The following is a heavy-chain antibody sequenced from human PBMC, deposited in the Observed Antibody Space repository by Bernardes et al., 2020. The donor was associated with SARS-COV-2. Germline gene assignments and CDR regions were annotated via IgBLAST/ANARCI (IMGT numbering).Heavy chain of an antibody. CDR2: INHSGST. D-gene: IGHD2-2*02. CDR3: ARGRRYCSSTSCYSSSLFDI. J-gene: IGHJ3*02. V-gene: IGHV4-34*01. CDR1: GGSFSGYY. Sequence: SETLSLTCAVYGGSFSGYYWSWIRQPPGKGLEWIGEINHSGSTNYNPSLKSRVTISVDTSKNQFSLKLSSVTAADTAVYYCARGRRYCSSTSCYSSSLFDIWGQGTMVTVSS.